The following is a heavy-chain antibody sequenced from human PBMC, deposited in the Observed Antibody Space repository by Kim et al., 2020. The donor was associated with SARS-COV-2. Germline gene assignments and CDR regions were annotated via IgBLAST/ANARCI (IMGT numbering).Heavy chain of an antibody. CDR3: ARESEFIYDY. CDR1: GYIFTTSG. Sequence: ASVKVSCKTSGYIFTTSGIGWVRQAPGQGLEWVGWINPFNYDRNYAQKFQGRVTMTMDTSTSTVYMELRGLTSDDTAVFYCARESEFIYDYWGQGTLVTVSS. J-gene: IGHJ4*02. CDR2: INPFNYDR. V-gene: IGHV1-18*04. D-gene: IGHD3-10*01.